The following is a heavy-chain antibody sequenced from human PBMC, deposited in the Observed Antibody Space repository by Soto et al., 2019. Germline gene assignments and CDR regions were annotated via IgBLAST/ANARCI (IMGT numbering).Heavy chain of an antibody. V-gene: IGHV3-30-3*01. D-gene: IGHD2-21*01. J-gene: IGHJ4*01. Sequence: QVQLVESGGGVVQPGRSLTLSCAASGFTFSSDEMHWVRQAPGKGLEWMAMISYDGIDKYYADSVKGRFTISRDNSENTLYLQMNSLRAEDTAVYYCARDLCGGPYTNLGHGTLVTVSS. CDR1: GFTFSSDE. CDR2: ISYDGIDK. CDR3: ARDLCGGPYTN.